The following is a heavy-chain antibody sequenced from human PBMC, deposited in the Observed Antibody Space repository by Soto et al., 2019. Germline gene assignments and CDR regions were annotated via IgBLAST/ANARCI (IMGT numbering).Heavy chain of an antibody. V-gene: IGHV4-31*03. J-gene: IGHJ6*03. Sequence: SETLSLTCTVSGGSISSGGYYWSWIRQHPGKGLEWIGYIYYSGSTYYNPSLKSRVTISVDTSKNQFSLKLSSVTAADTAVYYCASQYLQFDYYYYYMDVWGKGTTVTVSS. CDR3: ASQYLQFDYYYYYMDV. CDR2: IYYSGST. D-gene: IGHD4-4*01. CDR1: GGSISSGGYY.